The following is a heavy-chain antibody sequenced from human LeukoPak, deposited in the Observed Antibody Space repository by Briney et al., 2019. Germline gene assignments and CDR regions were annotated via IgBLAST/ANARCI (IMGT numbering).Heavy chain of an antibody. D-gene: IGHD4-17*01. CDR1: GGSISSSSYY. CDR3: ARRDYGDYPFDY. CDR2: IYYSGST. V-gene: IGHV4-39*01. J-gene: IGHJ4*02. Sequence: SETLSLTCTVSGGSISSSSYYWGWIRQPPGKGLEWIGSIYYSGSTYYNPSLKSRVTISVDTSKNQFSLKLSSVTAADTAVYYCARRDYGDYPFDYWGRGTLVTVSS.